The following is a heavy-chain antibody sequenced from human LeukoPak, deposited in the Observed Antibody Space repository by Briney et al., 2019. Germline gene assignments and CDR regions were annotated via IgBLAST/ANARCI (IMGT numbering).Heavy chain of an antibody. V-gene: IGHV4-30-2*01. CDR2: IYQSGST. CDR3: TSGGFYFDY. Sequence: SETLSLTCAVSGGSISSGGYSWSWIRQPPGKGLEWIGYIYQSGSTYYNPSLKSRVTISVDMSKNKFSLKLSSVTAADTAVYYSTSGGFYFDYWGQGTLVTVSS. D-gene: IGHD3-16*01. J-gene: IGHJ4*02. CDR1: GGSISSGGYS.